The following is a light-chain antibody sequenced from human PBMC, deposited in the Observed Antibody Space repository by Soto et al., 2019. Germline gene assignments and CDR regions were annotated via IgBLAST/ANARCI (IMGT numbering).Light chain of an antibody. V-gene: IGKV3-15*01. CDR3: QQYHDWPPLT. CDR2: SAS. J-gene: IGKJ4*01. CDR1: QSIGSN. Sequence: EIVMTQSPATLSVSPGERVTLSCRASQSIGSNLAWYQQKPGQPPRLLFYSASARATGTPARFSGSGSGTEFTLTISSLQSEDVAVYYCQQYHDWPPLTFGGGTNVQIK.